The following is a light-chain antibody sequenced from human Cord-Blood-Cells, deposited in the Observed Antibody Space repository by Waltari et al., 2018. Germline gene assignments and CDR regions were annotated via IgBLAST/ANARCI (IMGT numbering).Light chain of an antibody. CDR2: EGS. CDR3: CSYAGSSTVV. J-gene: IGLJ2*01. CDR1: SSDVGSYNL. Sequence: QSALTQHASVSGSPGQSITISCTGTSSDVGSYNLVSWYQQHPGKAPKLMIYEGSKRPSGVSNRFSGSKSGNTASLTISGLQAEDEADYYCCSYAGSSTVVFGGGTKLTV. V-gene: IGLV2-23*01.